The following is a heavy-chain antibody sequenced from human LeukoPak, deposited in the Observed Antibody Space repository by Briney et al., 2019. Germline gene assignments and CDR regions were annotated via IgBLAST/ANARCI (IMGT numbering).Heavy chain of an antibody. CDR3: ARVGVVPAAIPDGFDI. J-gene: IGHJ3*02. Sequence: GGSLRLSCAASGFSFSDYYMTWIRQAPGKGLEWVSYITPSGTSYTEYADSVKGRFTISRDDAKKSLYLQMNSLRADDTAVYYCARVGVVPAAIPDGFDIWGQGTMVTVSS. CDR2: ITPSGTSYT. D-gene: IGHD2-2*01. V-gene: IGHV3-11*05. CDR1: GFSFSDYY.